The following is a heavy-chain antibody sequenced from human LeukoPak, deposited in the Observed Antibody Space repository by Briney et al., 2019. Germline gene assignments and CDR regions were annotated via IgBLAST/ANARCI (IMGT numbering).Heavy chain of an antibody. V-gene: IGHV3-30*18. J-gene: IGHJ4*02. CDR3: AKDCELGINWNPFDY. CDR1: GFTFSSYG. Sequence: GRSLRLSCAASGFTFSSYGMHWVRQAPGKGLEWVAVISYDGSNKYYADSVKGRFTISRDNSKNTLYLQMNSLRAEDTAVYYCAKDCELGINWNPFDYWGQGTLVTVSS. CDR2: ISYDGSNK. D-gene: IGHD1-20*01.